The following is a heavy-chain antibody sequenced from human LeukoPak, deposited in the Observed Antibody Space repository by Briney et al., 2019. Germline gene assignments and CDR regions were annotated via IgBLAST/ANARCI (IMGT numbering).Heavy chain of an antibody. CDR3: ARGFRVAATAYYFDY. CDR1: GFTFSSYS. V-gene: IGHV3-21*01. D-gene: IGHD6-13*01. Sequence: GGSLRLPCAASGFTFSSYSMNWVRQAPGKGLEWVSSISSSSSYIYYADSVKGRFTISRDNAKNSLYLQMNSLRAEDTAVYYCARGFRVAATAYYFDYWGQGTLVTVSS. CDR2: ISSSSSYI. J-gene: IGHJ4*02.